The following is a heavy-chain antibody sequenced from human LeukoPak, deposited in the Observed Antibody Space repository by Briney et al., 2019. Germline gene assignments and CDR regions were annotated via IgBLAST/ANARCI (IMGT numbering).Heavy chain of an antibody. CDR2: IWYDGSNA. CDR1: GFTFSSYG. CDR3: ASAYGSGSYYSPSLDY. Sequence: GGSLRLSCAASGFTFSSYGMHWVRQAPGKGLEWMALIWYDGSNAYYSDSVKGRFTISRDNSKNTLYLQMNSLRAEDTAVYYCASAYGSGSYYSPSLDYWGQGTLVTVSS. J-gene: IGHJ4*02. D-gene: IGHD3-10*01. V-gene: IGHV3-33*01.